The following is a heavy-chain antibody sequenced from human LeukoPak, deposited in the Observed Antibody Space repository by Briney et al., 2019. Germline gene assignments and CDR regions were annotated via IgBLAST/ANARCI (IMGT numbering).Heavy chain of an antibody. CDR2: ISWNSGSI. CDR3: AKDISGDYYDSSGYLDY. J-gene: IGHJ4*02. V-gene: IGHV3-9*03. Sequence: QPGGSLRLSCAASGFTFSFYGMSWVRQAPGKGLEWVSGISWNSGSIGYADSVKGRFTISRDNAKNSLYLQMNSLRAEDMALYYCAKDISGDYYDSSGYLDYWGQGTLVTVSS. CDR1: GFTFSFYG. D-gene: IGHD3-22*01.